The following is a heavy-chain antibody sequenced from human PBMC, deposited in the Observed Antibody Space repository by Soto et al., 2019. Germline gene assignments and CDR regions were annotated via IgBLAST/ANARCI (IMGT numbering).Heavy chain of an antibody. CDR3: ARDWDGHDYGVENFLAFDI. J-gene: IGHJ3*02. Sequence: SETLSLTCTVSGGSISSYYWSWIRQPPGKGLEWIGYIYYSGSTNYNPSLKSRVTISVDTSKNQFSLKLSSVTAADTAVYYCARDWDGHDYGVENFLAFDIWGQGTMVTVSS. D-gene: IGHD4-17*01. CDR2: IYYSGST. V-gene: IGHV4-59*01. CDR1: GGSISSYY.